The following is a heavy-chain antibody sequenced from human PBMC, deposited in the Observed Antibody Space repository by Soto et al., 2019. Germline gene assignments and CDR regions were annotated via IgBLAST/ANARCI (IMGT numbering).Heavy chain of an antibody. CDR2: ISYESSNK. CDR1: GFTFSYG. Sequence: VQLLESGGGLIQPGGSLRLSCAASGFTFSYGIHWLRQAPGKGLEWVAYISYESSNKFYGDAVKGRFTISRDNSKNTQFLQMNSLRAEDTAVYYCAKLVIGYCSGNTCDDYWGQGTLVAVSS. D-gene: IGHD2-15*01. CDR3: AKLVIGYCSGNTCDDY. J-gene: IGHJ4*02. V-gene: IGHV3-30*18.